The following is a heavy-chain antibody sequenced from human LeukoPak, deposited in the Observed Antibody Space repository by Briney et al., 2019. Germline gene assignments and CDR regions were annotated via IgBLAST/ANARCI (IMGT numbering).Heavy chain of an antibody. CDR1: SGSISTSNYY. J-gene: IGHJ4*02. V-gene: IGHV4-39*07. CDR2: IFYSGST. Sequence: PSETLSLTCTVSSGSISTSNYYWGWVRQPPGTALEWIGNIFYSGSTYYSPSLKSRVTISLDTSRNQFSLKLSSVTAADTAVYYCARAGYSSGWSPGPDYWGQGTLVTVSS. D-gene: IGHD6-19*01. CDR3: ARAGYSSGWSPGPDY.